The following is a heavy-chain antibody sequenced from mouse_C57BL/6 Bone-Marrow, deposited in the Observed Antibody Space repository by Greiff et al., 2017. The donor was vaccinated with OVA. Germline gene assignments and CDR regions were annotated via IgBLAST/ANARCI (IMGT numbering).Heavy chain of an antibody. D-gene: IGHD2-5*01. V-gene: IGHV1-15*01. CDR3: TRGYSNYYAMDY. Sequence: VKLVESGAELVRPGASVTLSCKASGYTFTDYDMHWVQQTPVHGLEWIGAIDPETGGTASNQKFKGKGILTADKSSSTAYMKLRSLTSEDSAVYYCTRGYSNYYAMDYWGQGTSVTVSS. CDR2: IDPETGGT. J-gene: IGHJ4*01. CDR1: GYTFTDYD.